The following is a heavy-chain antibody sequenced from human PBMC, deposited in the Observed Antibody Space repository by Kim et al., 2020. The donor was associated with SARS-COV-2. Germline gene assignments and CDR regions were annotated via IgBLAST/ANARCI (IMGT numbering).Heavy chain of an antibody. D-gene: IGHD3-22*01. J-gene: IGHJ4*02. CDR3: ASHPSQYAAMAQYYYDSSGPIN. V-gene: IGHV4-39*01. CDR2: IYYSGST. CDR1: GGSISSSSYY. Sequence: SETLSLTCTVSGGSISSSSYYWGWIRQPPGKGLEWIGSIYYSGSTYYNPSLKSRVTISVDTSKNQFSLKLSSVTAADTAVYYCASHPSQYAAMAQYYYDSSGPINWGQGTLVTVSS.